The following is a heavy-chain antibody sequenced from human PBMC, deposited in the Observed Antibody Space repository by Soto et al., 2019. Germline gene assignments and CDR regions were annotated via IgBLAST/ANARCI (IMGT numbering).Heavy chain of an antibody. D-gene: IGHD6-6*01. CDR3: ARSIGPAAGWYFDV. V-gene: IGHV3-30*03. CDR2: ISDNGDKR. CDR1: GFTFSSYG. Sequence: GGSMRLSCVASGFTFSSYGLHWVRQRPGKGLEWVALISDNGDKRYYADAVKGRITISRDNSKNTRYLQMNGLRPGDTALYYCARSIGPAAGWYFDVGGQGILVTVSS. J-gene: IGHJ4*02.